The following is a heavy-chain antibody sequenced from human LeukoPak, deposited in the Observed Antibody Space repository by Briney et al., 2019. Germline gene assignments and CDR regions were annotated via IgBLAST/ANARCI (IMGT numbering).Heavy chain of an antibody. Sequence: SETLSLTCTVSGGSISSSSHYWGWIRQPPRKGLEWIGSIYYSGSTYYNPSLKSRVTISVDTSKKQFSLKLRSVTAADTAVYYCARGGEDYYYYMDVWGKGTTVTVSS. CDR3: ARGGEDYYYYMDV. J-gene: IGHJ6*03. CDR2: IYYSGST. D-gene: IGHD2-21*01. V-gene: IGHV4-39*07. CDR1: GGSISSSSHY.